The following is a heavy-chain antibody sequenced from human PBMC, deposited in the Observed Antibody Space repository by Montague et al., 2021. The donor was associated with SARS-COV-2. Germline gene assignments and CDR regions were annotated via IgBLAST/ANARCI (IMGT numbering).Heavy chain of an antibody. CDR2: ISYDGSNK. CDR3: ATELELSAFDI. D-gene: IGHD1-7*01. Sequence: SLRLSCAASGFTFSSSAMHWVRQAPGKGLEWVAVISYDGSNKYYVDSVKGRFTISRDNSKNTLYLQMNSLRAEDTAVYYCATELELSAFDIWGQGTMVTVSS. V-gene: IGHV3-30*04. J-gene: IGHJ3*02. CDR1: GFTFSSSA.